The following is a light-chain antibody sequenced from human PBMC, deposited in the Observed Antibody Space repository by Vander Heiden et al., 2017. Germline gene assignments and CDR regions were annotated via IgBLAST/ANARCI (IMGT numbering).Light chain of an antibody. V-gene: IGLV7-43*01. J-gene: IGLJ3*02. CDR3: LLYFGGGQAWV. Sequence: QTVLTQEPSLTVSPGGTVTLTCTSNTGAVTIGYYPNWFTQNPGHAPRALIYSTSNKHSWTPARFSGSLLGGKAALTLSGVQPEDGAEYYCLLYFGGGQAWVFGGGTKLTVL. CDR1: TGAVTIGYY. CDR2: STS.